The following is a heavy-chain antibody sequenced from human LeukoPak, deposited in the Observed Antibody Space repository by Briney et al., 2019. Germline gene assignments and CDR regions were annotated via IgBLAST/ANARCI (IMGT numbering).Heavy chain of an antibody. CDR2: ISAYNGNT. D-gene: IGHD3-9*01. J-gene: IGHJ5*02. CDR3: ARGTWAEAGYRYAGYNWFDP. Sequence: ASVKVSCKASGYTFTSYGISWVRQAPGQGLEWMGWISAYNGNTNYAQKLQGRFTMTTDTSTSTAYLELRSLRSDDTAVYYCARGTWAEAGYRYAGYNWFDPWGEGILVTVSS. CDR1: GYTFTSYG. V-gene: IGHV1-18*01.